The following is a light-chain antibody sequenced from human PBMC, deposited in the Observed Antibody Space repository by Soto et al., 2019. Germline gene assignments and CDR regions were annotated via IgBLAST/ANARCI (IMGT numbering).Light chain of an antibody. J-gene: IGLJ2*01. CDR1: SSDVGGYNY. CDR3: SSXTSSSTLVV. Sequence: QSVLTQPASVSGSPGQSITISCTGTSSDVGGYNYVSWYQQHPGKAPKLMIYEVSNRPSGVSNRFSGSKSGNTASLTISGXXXXXXXXXXXSSXTSSSTLVVFGGGTKLTVL. CDR2: EVS. V-gene: IGLV2-14*01.